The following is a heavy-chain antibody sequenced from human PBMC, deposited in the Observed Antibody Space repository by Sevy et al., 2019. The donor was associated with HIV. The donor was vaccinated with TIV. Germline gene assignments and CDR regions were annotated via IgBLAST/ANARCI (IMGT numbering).Heavy chain of an antibody. D-gene: IGHD5-18*01. CDR1: GYTFTSYG. V-gene: IGHV1-18*01. CDR3: VRAKLTKDVPRGAYSYGPLGY. J-gene: IGHJ4*02. Sequence: ASVKVSCKASGYTFTSYGISWVRQAPGQGLEWMGWISAYNGNTNYAQKLQGRVTMTTDTSTSTAYMELRSLRSDDTAVYYCVRAKLTKDVPRGAYSYGPLGYWGQGTLVTVSS. CDR2: ISAYNGNT.